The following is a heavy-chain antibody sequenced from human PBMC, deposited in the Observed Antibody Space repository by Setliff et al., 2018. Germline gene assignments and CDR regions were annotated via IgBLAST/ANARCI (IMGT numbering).Heavy chain of an antibody. CDR1: GYSFTDYY. D-gene: IGHD2-15*01. CDR3: ARTCSGSGCYAGLES. V-gene: IGHV1-2*02. J-gene: IGHJ4*02. Sequence: ASVKVSCKASGYSFTDYYMHWVRQVPGRGLEWMGWINPKSGGTRYAQKFQGRVTMTRDTFTSTVYMELSSLRSEDTAVYYCARTCSGSGCYAGLESWGQGTPVTVSS. CDR2: INPKSGGT.